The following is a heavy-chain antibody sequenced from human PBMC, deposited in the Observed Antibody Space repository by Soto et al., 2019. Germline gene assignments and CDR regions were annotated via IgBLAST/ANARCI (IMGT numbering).Heavy chain of an antibody. CDR2: IYYSGST. CDR3: ARDGPYCSGGSCYSLGGSFDY. V-gene: IGHV4-31*03. CDR1: GGSISSGGYY. Sequence: PSETLSLTCTVSGGSISSGGYYWSWIRQHPGKGLEWIGYIYYSGSTYYNPSLKSRVTISVDTSKNQFSLKLSSVTAADTAVYYCARDGPYCSGGSCYSLGGSFDYWGQGTLVTVSS. J-gene: IGHJ4*02. D-gene: IGHD2-15*01.